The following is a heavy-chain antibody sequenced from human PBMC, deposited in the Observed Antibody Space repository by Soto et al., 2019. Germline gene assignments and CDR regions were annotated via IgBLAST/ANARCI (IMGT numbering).Heavy chain of an antibody. CDR1: GFTFSSYG. V-gene: IGHV3-33*01. CDR2: IWYDGSNK. Sequence: QVQLVESGGGVGQPGRSLRLSCAASGFTFSSYGMHWVRQAPGKGLEWVAVIWYDGSNKYYADSVKGRFTISRDNSKNTLYLQMNSLRAEDTAVYYCARDSSYYYYYGMDVWGQGTTVTVSS. CDR3: ARDSSYYYYYGMDV. J-gene: IGHJ6*02.